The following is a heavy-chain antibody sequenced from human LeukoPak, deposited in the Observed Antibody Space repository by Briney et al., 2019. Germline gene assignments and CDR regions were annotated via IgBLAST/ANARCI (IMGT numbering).Heavy chain of an antibody. Sequence: GESLKISCKGSGYTFPTSWIAWVRQVPGKGLEWMGIIYLSDSDTKYSPSFRGQVIIPADKSISTAYLQWTSLKASDTAMYYCANWGYCSSDRCSNWFDPWGQGTLVTVSS. CDR1: GYTFPTSW. V-gene: IGHV5-51*01. CDR2: IYLSDSDT. D-gene: IGHD2-2*01. J-gene: IGHJ5*02. CDR3: ANWGYCSSDRCSNWFDP.